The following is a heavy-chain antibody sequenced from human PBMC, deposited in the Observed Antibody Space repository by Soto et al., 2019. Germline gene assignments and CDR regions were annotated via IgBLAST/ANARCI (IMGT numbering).Heavy chain of an antibody. J-gene: IGHJ6*02. CDR1: GGTFSSYA. V-gene: IGHV1-69*01. D-gene: IGHD3-10*01. Sequence: QVQLVQSGAEVKKPGSSVKVACKASGGTFSSYAISWVRQAPGQGLVWMGGIIPIFGTANYAQKFQGRVTITADESTSTAYMELSSLRSEDTAVYYCARDYGSGSYYNALYYYYGMDVWGQGTTVTVSS. CDR2: IIPIFGTA. CDR3: ARDYGSGSYYNALYYYYGMDV.